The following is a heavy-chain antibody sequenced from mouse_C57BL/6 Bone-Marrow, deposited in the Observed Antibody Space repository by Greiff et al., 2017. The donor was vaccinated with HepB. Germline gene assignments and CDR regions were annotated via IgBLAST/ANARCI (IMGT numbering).Heavy chain of an antibody. V-gene: IGHV1-42*01. Sequence: VQLQQSGPELVKPGASVKISCKASGYSFTGYYMNWVKQSPEKSLEWIGEINPSTGGTTYNQKFKAKATLTVDKSSSTAYMQLKSLTAEDSAVYYCARSISDWYFDVWGTGTTVTVSS. CDR3: ARSISDWYFDV. J-gene: IGHJ1*03. CDR1: GYSFTGYY. CDR2: INPSTGGT.